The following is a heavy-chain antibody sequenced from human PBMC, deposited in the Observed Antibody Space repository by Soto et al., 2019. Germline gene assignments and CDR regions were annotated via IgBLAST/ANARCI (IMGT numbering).Heavy chain of an antibody. D-gene: IGHD1-7*01. V-gene: IGHV3-7*03. CDR1: GFTFTNYW. J-gene: IGHJ5*02. CDR3: ARVLRITGTTAFDP. CDR2: IKQDGSEK. Sequence: GGSLRISCAASGFTFTNYWMTWVRQAPGKGLEWVANIKQDGSEKYYVDSVKGRFTISRDNAKNSLLLLMNSLRAEDTAVYYCARVLRITGTTAFDPWGQGTLVTVSS.